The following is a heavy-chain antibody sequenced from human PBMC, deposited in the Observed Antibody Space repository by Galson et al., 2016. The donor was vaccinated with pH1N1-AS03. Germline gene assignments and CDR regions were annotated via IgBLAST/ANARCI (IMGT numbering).Heavy chain of an antibody. J-gene: IGHJ6*02. Sequence: FSRYWMSWVRQAPGKGLEWVAFIPYDGNNKYYSDSANGRFTISRDNSKNTVYLQMNSLRAEDTAVYYCAKDHSNFYGMDVWGQGTTVTVSS. CDR1: FSRYW. CDR3: AKDHSNFYGMDV. CDR2: IPYDGNNK. D-gene: IGHD4-11*01. V-gene: IGHV3-30*02.